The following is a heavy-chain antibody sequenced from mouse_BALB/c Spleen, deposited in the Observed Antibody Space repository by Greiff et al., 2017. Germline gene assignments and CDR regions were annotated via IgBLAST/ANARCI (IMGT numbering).Heavy chain of an antibody. D-gene: IGHD1-2*01. CDR2: IYPGDGDT. V-gene: IGHV1-87*01. CDR3: ARGHYYGFAY. Sequence: VQLHQSGAELARPGASVKLSCKASGYTFTSYWMQWVKQRPGQGLEWIGAIYPGDGDTRYTQKFKGKATLTADKSSSTAYMQLSSLASEDSAVYYCARGHYYGFAYWGQGTLVTVSA. J-gene: IGHJ3*01. CDR1: GYTFTSYW.